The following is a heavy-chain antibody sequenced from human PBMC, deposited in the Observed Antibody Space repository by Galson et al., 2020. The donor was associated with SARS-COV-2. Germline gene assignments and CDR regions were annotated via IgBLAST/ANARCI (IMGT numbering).Heavy chain of an antibody. Sequence: SQTLSLTCAISGDSVSSNSAAWNWIRQSPSRGLEWLGRTYYRYQWFNDYAVSLRSRITINPDTSRNQFSLQLNSVTPEDTAVYYCARGGYYGSGSDSSYYYYGMDVWGQGTTVTVSS. CDR2: TYYRYQWFN. CDR3: ARGGYYGSGSDSSYYYYGMDV. V-gene: IGHV6-1*01. J-gene: IGHJ6*02. CDR1: GDSVSSNSAA. D-gene: IGHD3-10*01.